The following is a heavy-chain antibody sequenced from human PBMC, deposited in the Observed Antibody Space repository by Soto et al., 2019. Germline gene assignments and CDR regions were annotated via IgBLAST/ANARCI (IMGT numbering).Heavy chain of an antibody. D-gene: IGHD4-17*01. CDR1: GGTFSSYA. J-gene: IGHJ4*02. V-gene: IGHV1-69*06. CDR2: SIPIFGTA. CDR3: VRGHDYGDYPPPGY. Sequence: QVQLVQSGAEVKKPGSSVKVSCKASGGTFSSYAISWVRQAPGQGLEWMGGSIPIFGTANYAQKFQGRVTITADKSKSTAYMELSSMRSADTAVYYCVRGHDYGDYPPPGYGGQGTLVTVSS.